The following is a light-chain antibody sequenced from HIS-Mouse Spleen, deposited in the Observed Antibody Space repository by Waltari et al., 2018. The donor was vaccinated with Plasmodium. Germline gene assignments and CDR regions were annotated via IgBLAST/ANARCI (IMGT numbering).Light chain of an antibody. J-gene: IGKJ4*01. CDR3: QQRSNWLT. Sequence: SVLTQSPATLSLSPGERATLPCRASQTVSSYLAWYQQQPGQAPRLLIYDASNRATGIPARFSGSGSGTDFTLTISSLEPEDFAVYYCQQRSNWLTFGGGTKVEIK. V-gene: IGKV3-11*01. CDR2: DAS. CDR1: QTVSSY.